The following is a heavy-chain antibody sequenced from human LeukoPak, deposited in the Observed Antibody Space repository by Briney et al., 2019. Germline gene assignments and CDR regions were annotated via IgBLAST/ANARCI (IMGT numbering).Heavy chain of an antibody. Sequence: PGGSLRLSCAASGFTFSSYEMNWVRQAPGKGLEWVSYISSSGSTIYYADSVKGRLTISRDNAKNSLYLQMNSLRAEDTAVYYCARDGYDSSGYYYDVWYFDYWGQGTLVTVSS. CDR2: ISSSGSTI. J-gene: IGHJ4*02. CDR1: GFTFSSYE. D-gene: IGHD3-22*01. V-gene: IGHV3-48*03. CDR3: ARDGYDSSGYYYDVWYFDY.